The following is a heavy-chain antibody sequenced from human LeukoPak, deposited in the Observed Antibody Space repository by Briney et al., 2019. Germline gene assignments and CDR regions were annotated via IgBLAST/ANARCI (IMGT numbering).Heavy chain of an antibody. CDR3: ARDTEWEKNPDYFDY. J-gene: IGHJ4*02. CDR2: ISAKNGKT. CDR1: GYTFTSYG. V-gene: IGHV1-18*01. Sequence: ASVKVSCKASGYTFTSYGISWVRQAPGQGLEWMGWISAKNGKTNYAQKVQGRVTMTTDTSTSTAYMELRSLRSDDTAAYYCARDTEWEKNPDYFDYWGQGTLVTVSS. D-gene: IGHD1-26*01.